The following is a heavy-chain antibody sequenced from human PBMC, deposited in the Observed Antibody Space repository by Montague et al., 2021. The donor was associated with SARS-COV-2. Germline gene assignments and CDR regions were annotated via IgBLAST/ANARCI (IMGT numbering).Heavy chain of an antibody. CDR3: AHRPGIAVASGAFDI. CDR1: GFTLSTSGVC. CDR2: XYWXAYN. D-gene: IGHD6-19*01. V-gene: IGHV2-5*01. Sequence: PALVTPTQTITLTCTFSGFTLSTSGVCVGWIRQPPGKALEWLALXYWXAYNRYSPSLKSRLTITKDTSKNQVVLTMTNMDPVDTATYYCAHRPGIAVASGAFDIWGQGTMVTVSS. J-gene: IGHJ3*02.